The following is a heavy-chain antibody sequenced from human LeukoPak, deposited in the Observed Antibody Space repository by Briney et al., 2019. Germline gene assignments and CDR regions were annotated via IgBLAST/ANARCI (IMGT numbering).Heavy chain of an antibody. CDR1: GFTFSSHW. CDR3: ASSHNGQLELARRDY. Sequence: PGGSLRLSCAASGFTFSSHWMSWVRQAPGKGLEWVSSISSSSSYIYYADSVKGRFTISRDNAKNSLYLQMNSLRAEDTAVYYCASSHNGQLELARRDYWGQGTLVTVSS. J-gene: IGHJ4*02. V-gene: IGHV3-21*01. D-gene: IGHD1-26*01. CDR2: ISSSSSYI.